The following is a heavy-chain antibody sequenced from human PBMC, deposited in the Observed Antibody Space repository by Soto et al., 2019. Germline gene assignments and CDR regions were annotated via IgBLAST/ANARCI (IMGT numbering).Heavy chain of an antibody. CDR3: AGGGRRDAYDYVLDH. V-gene: IGHV1-69*06. Sequence: QVQVVQSGAEVKKPGSSVKISCKAAGSIFSSFPTSWVRQVPGQGLEWMGGVISASGSVTYATEVQGRVTTTAVNSAGIGCLEFSSLTSEDTAIYYCAGGGRRDAYDYVLDHWGPGTMVTVSS. CDR1: GSIFSSFP. D-gene: IGHD3-10*02. J-gene: IGHJ1*01. CDR2: VISASGSV.